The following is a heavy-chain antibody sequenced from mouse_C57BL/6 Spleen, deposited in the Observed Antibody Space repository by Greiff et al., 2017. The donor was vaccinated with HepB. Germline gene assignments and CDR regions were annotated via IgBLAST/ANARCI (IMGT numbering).Heavy chain of an antibody. CDR3: TRNYEYYFDY. CDR1: GYTFTDYE. CDR2: IDPETGGT. D-gene: IGHD2-4*01. Sequence: VKLMESGAELVRPGASVTLSCKASGYTFTDYEMHWVKQTPVHGLEWIGAIDPETGGTAYNQKFKGKAILTADKSSSTAYMEIRSLTSEDSAVYYCTRNYEYYFDYWGQGTTLTVSS. J-gene: IGHJ2*01. V-gene: IGHV1-15*01.